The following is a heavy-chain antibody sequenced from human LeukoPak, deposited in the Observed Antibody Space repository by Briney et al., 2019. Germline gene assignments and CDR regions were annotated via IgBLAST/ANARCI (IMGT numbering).Heavy chain of an antibody. D-gene: IGHD5-24*01. CDR3: ARHASRGERWLQLYYFDY. CDR2: IYYSGST. V-gene: IGHV4-31*03. CDR1: GGSISSGGYY. J-gene: IGHJ4*02. Sequence: SQTLSLTCTVSGGSISSGGYYWSWIRQHPGKGLEWIGYIYYSGSTYYNPSLKSRVTISVDTSKNQFSLKLSSVTAADTAVYYCARHASRGERWLQLYYFDYWGQGTLVTVSS.